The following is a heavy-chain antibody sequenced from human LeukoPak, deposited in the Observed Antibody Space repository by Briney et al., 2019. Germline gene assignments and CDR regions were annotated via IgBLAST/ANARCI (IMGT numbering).Heavy chain of an antibody. D-gene: IGHD6-13*01. CDR1: GGSISSYY. V-gene: IGHV4-59*08. CDR3: ARRYTISIAAAGYFDY. J-gene: IGHJ4*02. CDR2: TYYSGST. Sequence: SETLSLTCTVSGGSISSYYWSWIRQPPGKGLEWIGYTYYSGSTNYNPSLKSRVTISVDTSKNQFSLKLSSVTAADTAVYYCARRYTISIAAAGYFDYWGQGTLVTVSS.